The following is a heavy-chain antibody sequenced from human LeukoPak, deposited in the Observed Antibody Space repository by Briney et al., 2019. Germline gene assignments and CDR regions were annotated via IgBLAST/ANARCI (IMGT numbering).Heavy chain of an antibody. CDR1: GYTFTSYD. D-gene: IGHD2-21*02. CDR3: ASRSITANWFDP. J-gene: IGHJ5*02. V-gene: IGHV1-8*01. Sequence: GASVKVSCKASGYTFTSYDINWVRQATGQGLEWMGWMNPNSGNTGYAQKFQGRVTMTRNTSISTAYMELSSLRFEGTAVYYCASRSITANWFDPWGQGTLVTVSS. CDR2: MNPNSGNT.